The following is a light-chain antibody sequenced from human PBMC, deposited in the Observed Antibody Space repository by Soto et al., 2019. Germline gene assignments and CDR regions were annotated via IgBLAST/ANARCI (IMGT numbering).Light chain of an antibody. CDR1: QSLLHSDGNTY. V-gene: IGKV2-24*01. J-gene: IGKJ2*01. CDR2: KVS. Sequence: DLVMTQTPLSSPVTLGQPASISCRSSQSLLHSDGNTYLSWLQQRPGQPPRLLIYKVSTRFSGVPDRFSGSGAGTDFTLKISRVEAEDVGVYYCMQATQFHTFGQGTKLEIK. CDR3: MQATQFHT.